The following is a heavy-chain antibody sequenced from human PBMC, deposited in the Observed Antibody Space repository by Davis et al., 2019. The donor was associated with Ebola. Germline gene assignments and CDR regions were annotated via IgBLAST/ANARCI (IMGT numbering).Heavy chain of an antibody. Sequence: SLKISCAASGFTFDDYAMHWVRQAPGKGLEWVSGISWNSGSIGYADSVKGRFTISRDNAKNSLYLQMNSLRAEDTALYYCAKDKSSGFDYWGQGTLVTVSS. CDR2: ISWNSGSI. J-gene: IGHJ4*02. CDR1: GFTFDDYA. CDR3: AKDKSSGFDY. D-gene: IGHD3-22*01. V-gene: IGHV3-9*01.